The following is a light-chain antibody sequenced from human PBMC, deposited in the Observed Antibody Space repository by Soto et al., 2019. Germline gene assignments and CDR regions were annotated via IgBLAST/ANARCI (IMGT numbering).Light chain of an antibody. CDR3: QQCGSSPLA. CDR2: GAS. Sequence: EIVLTQSPGTLSLTPGERATLSSRASQGLSSSNLAWYQQKPGQAPRLLIYGASSRATGIPDRFSGSGSGTDFTLTISRLEPEDFAVYYCQQCGSSPLAFGQGTKVEIK. V-gene: IGKV3-20*01. CDR1: QGLSSSN. J-gene: IGKJ1*01.